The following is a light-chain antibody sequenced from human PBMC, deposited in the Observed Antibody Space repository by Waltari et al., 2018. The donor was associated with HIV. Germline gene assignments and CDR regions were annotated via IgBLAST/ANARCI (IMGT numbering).Light chain of an antibody. CDR2: GAS. Sequence: EIELAQSPGTLSLSPGERATLSCRASQSVSTNYLAWYQQKPGQAPRLLIYGASNRATGIPDRFSGSGSGTDFTLTISRLEPEDFAVYYCQQYVISPWTFGQGTKVEIK. J-gene: IGKJ1*01. CDR3: QQYVISPWT. CDR1: QSVSTNY. V-gene: IGKV3-20*01.